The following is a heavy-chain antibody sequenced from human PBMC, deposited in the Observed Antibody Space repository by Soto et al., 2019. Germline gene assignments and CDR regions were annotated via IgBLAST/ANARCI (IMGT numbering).Heavy chain of an antibody. J-gene: IGHJ6*02. CDR2: IDRDDDK. V-gene: IGHV2-70*01. CDR1: GFSLSTSGMC. D-gene: IGHD6-13*01. CDR3: ARIRVGIAAAGQDYGMDV. Sequence: SGPTLVNPTQTLTLTCTFSGFSLSTSGMCVSWIRQPPGKALEWLALIDRDDDKYYSTFLKTRLTISKDTSKNQVVLTMTNMDPGDTATYYCARIRVGIAAAGQDYGMDVWRQGTTVTVCS.